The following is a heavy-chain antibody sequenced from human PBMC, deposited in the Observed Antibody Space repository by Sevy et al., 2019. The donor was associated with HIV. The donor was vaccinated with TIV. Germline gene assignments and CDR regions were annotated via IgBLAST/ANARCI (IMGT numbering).Heavy chain of an antibody. J-gene: IGHJ4*02. Sequence: ASVKVSCTASGYIFTDYYIHWVRQAPGQGLEWMGWINPNSGGTNYTQEFQGWVTMTRDTSISTAYMELIRLKSDDTAIYYCATGGRSVSYLTGDYFDYWGQGTLVTVSS. V-gene: IGHV1-2*04. CDR2: INPNSGGT. CDR3: ATGGRSVSYLTGDYFDY. D-gene: IGHD1-26*01. CDR1: GYIFTDYY.